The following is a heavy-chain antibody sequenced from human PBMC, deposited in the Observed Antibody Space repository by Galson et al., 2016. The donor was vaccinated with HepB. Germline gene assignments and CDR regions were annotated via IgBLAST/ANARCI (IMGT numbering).Heavy chain of an antibody. CDR1: GFTFHAYW. CDR2: INQDGTEE. D-gene: IGHD4-23*01. Sequence: SLRLSCAASGFTFHAYWMSWVRQAPGKGLEWVANINQDGTEEYSVDSVKGRFTISRDNAKNSLYLQMNTLRAEDTAVYYCARDLHDTRGVTDAPGGPDFDYWGQGTLVTVSS. V-gene: IGHV3-7*03. CDR3: ARDLHDTRGVTDAPGGPDFDY. J-gene: IGHJ4*02.